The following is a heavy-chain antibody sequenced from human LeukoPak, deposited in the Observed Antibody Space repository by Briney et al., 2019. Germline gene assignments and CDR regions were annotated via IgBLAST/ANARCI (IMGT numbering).Heavy chain of an antibody. Sequence: PGGSLRLSCAASGFTFSSYAMHWVRQAPGKGLEWVAVISYDGSNKYYADSVKSRFTISRDNSKNTLYLQMNSLRAEDTAVYYCARGLYDILTGPDYWGQGTLVTVSS. J-gene: IGHJ4*02. CDR2: ISYDGSNK. D-gene: IGHD3-9*01. V-gene: IGHV3-30*04. CDR1: GFTFSSYA. CDR3: ARGLYDILTGPDY.